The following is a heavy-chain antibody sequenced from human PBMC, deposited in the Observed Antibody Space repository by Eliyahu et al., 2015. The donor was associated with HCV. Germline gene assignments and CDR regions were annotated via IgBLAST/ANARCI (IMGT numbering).Heavy chain of an antibody. V-gene: IGHV3-48*03. CDR2: ISSSGSTI. CDR1: GFTFSSYE. D-gene: IGHD3-10*01. CDR3: ARVGLVRGVLPPYYYYGMDV. J-gene: IGHJ6*02. Sequence: EVQLVESGGGLVQPGGSLRLSCAASGFTFSSYEMNWVRQAPGKGLGWVSYISSSGSTIYYADSVKGRFTISRDNAKNSLYLQMNSLRAEDTAVYYCARVGLVRGVLPPYYYYGMDVWGQGTTVTVSS.